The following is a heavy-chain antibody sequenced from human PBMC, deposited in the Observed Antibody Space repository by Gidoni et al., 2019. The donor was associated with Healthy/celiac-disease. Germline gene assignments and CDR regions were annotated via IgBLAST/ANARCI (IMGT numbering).Heavy chain of an antibody. J-gene: IGHJ4*02. CDR3: ARKNFWSGYPIDY. V-gene: IGHV4-34*01. D-gene: IGHD3-3*01. CDR1: GGSFSGYY. Sequence: QVQLQQWGAGLLKPSETLSLTCAVYGGSFSGYYWSWIRQPPGKGLEWIGEINHSGSTNYNPSLKSRVTISVDTSKNQFSLKLSSVTAADTAVYYCARKNFWSGYPIDYWGQGTLVTVSS. CDR2: INHSGST.